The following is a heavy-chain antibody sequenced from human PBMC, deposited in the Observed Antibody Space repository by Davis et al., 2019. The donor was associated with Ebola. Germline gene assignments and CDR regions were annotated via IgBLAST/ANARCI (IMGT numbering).Heavy chain of an antibody. Sequence: SLKISCAASGFTFDDYAMHWVRQAPGKGLEWVSGISWNSGSIGYADSVKGRFTISSDNAKNSLYLQMNGLRAEDTAVYYCARSYRGSRINDYWGQGTLVTVSS. CDR1: GFTFDDYA. CDR3: ARSYRGSRINDY. CDR2: ISWNSGSI. D-gene: IGHD1-26*01. V-gene: IGHV3-9*01. J-gene: IGHJ4*02.